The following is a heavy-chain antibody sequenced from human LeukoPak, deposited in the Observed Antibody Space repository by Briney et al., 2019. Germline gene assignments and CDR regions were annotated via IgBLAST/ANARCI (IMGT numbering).Heavy chain of an antibody. V-gene: IGHV3-21*01. CDR1: GFTFSSYS. D-gene: IGHD6-19*01. Sequence: GGSLRLSCAASGFTFSSYSMNWVRQAPGKGLEWVSSISSSSSYIYYADSVKGRFTISRDNAKNSLYLQMNSLRAEDTAMYYCARDRTPSSGWPYDAFDIWGQGTMVTVSS. CDR2: ISSSSSYI. J-gene: IGHJ3*02. CDR3: ARDRTPSSGWPYDAFDI.